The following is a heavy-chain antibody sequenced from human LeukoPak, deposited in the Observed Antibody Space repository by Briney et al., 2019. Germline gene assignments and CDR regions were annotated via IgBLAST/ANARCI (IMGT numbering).Heavy chain of an antibody. CDR1: GGSISSGDYY. CDR3: ARGGYYYGSGSSIPFDY. CDR2: IYYSGST. J-gene: IGHJ4*02. D-gene: IGHD3-10*01. V-gene: IGHV4-30-4*08. Sequence: SETLSLTCIVSGGSISSGDYYWSWIRQPPGKGLEWIGYIYYSGSTYYNPSLKSRVTISVDTSKNQFSLKLSSVTAADTAVYYCARGGYYYGSGSSIPFDYWGQGTLVTVSS.